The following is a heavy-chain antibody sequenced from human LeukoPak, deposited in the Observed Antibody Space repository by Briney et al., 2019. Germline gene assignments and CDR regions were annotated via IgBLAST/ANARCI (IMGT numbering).Heavy chain of an antibody. V-gene: IGHV3-21*01. J-gene: IGHJ5*02. CDR3: AREGGEKYYDRFDP. D-gene: IGHD3-3*01. CDR2: ISSSSSYI. Sequence: GGSLRLSCAASGFTFSSYSMNWVRQAPGKGLEWVSSISSSSSYIYYADSVKGRFAISRDNAKNSLYLQMNSLRAEDTAVYYCAREGGEKYYDRFDPWGQGTLVTVSS. CDR1: GFTFSSYS.